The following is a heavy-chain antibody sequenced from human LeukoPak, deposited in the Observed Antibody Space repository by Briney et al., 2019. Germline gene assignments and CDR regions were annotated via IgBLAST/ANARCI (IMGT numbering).Heavy chain of an antibody. D-gene: IGHD6-13*01. Sequence: PGGSLRLSCAASGFTFSSYGMHWVRQAPGKGLAWVAVISYDGSNKYYADSVKGRFTISRDNSKNTLYLQMNSLRPDDTAVYYCAKGTVIAAAGTDYYGMDVWGQRTTVTVSS. V-gene: IGHV3-30*18. CDR2: ISYDGSNK. CDR1: GFTFSSYG. J-gene: IGHJ6*02. CDR3: AKGTVIAAAGTDYYGMDV.